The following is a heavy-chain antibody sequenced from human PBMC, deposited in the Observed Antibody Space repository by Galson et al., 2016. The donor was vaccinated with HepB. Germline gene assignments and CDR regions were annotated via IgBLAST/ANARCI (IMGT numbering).Heavy chain of an antibody. CDR2: VFHSGST. J-gene: IGHJ4*02. CDR3: ARTEFGEVGTTTSMVGY. D-gene: IGHD1-26*01. V-gene: IGHV4-34*12. Sequence: LRLSCAVSGLTFSSYNMNWVRQPPGKGLEWIGEVFHSGSTNYNPSLKSRVTISVDTSKNQFTLKMSSVTAADSAVYYCARTEFGEVGTTTSMVGYWGQGTLVTVSS. CDR1: GLTFSSYN.